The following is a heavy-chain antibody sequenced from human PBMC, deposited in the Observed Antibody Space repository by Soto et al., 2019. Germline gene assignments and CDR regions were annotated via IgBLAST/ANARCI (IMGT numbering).Heavy chain of an antibody. Sequence: SETLSLTCTVSGGSISSSSYYWGWIRHPPGKGLEWIGSIYSSGRASYKTPINSRVTTSADTSKNQSSLKLRYVTAADTAVYYCETSGIAVAGDYYGMDLWGQGTTVTVSS. CDR3: ETSGIAVAGDYYGMDL. CDR1: GGSISSSSYY. V-gene: IGHV4-39*01. D-gene: IGHD6-19*01. CDR2: IYSSGRA. J-gene: IGHJ6*02.